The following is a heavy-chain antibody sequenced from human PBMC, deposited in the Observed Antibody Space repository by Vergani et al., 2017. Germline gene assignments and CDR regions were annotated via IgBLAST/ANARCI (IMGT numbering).Heavy chain of an antibody. D-gene: IGHD3-10*01. CDR2: IYYSGST. CDR1: GGSISSYY. J-gene: IGHJ4*02. V-gene: IGHV4-59*01. Sequence: QVQLQESGPGLVKPSETLSLTCTVSGGSISSYYWSWIRQPPGKGLEWIGYIYYSGSTNYNHSLKSGVTISVDTSKNQFSLKLSSVTAADTAVYYCARGGSGSYPNDYWGQGTLVTVSS. CDR3: ARGGSGSYPNDY.